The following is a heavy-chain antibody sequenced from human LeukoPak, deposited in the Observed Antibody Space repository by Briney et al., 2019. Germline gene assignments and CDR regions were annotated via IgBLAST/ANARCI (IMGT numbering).Heavy chain of an antibody. J-gene: IGHJ4*02. CDR2: ISDSGAGT. Sequence: PGGSLRLSCAASGFTFSNYGMSWVRQAPGKGLEWVSAISDSGAGTYYADSVKGRFTISRDNSKNTLYLQMNSLRAEDTAVYYCAKRYYYDSSGGRGRYYFDYWGQGTLVTVSS. CDR1: GFTFSNYG. CDR3: AKRYYYDSSGGRGRYYFDY. D-gene: IGHD3-22*01. V-gene: IGHV3-23*01.